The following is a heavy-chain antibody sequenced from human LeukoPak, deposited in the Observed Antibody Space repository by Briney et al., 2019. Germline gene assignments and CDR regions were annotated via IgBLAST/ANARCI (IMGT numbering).Heavy chain of an antibody. V-gene: IGHV1-18*01. Sequence: ASVKVSCKASGYTFTSHGINWVRQAPGQGPEWMGWISTYNGNTNYAQKLQGRVSMTTDTSTSTAYMDLRSLRSDDTAVFYCARGSRYHDWLSPLDSWGQGTLVTVSS. CDR3: ARGSRYHDWLSPLDS. J-gene: IGHJ4*02. CDR1: GYTFTSHG. CDR2: ISTYNGNT. D-gene: IGHD3-9*01.